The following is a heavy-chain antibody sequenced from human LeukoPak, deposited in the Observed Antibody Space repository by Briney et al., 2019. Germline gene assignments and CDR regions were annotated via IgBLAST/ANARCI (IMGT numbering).Heavy chain of an antibody. Sequence: SQTLSLTCAVSGGSISSGGYSWSWIRQPPGKGLEWIVYIYHSGSTYYNPSLKSRVTISVDRSKNQFSLKLSSVTAADTAVYYCAGTRPAYCGGDCYSGAFDIWGQGTMVTVSS. CDR3: AGTRPAYCGGDCYSGAFDI. D-gene: IGHD2-21*02. V-gene: IGHV4-30-2*01. J-gene: IGHJ3*02. CDR2: IYHSGST. CDR1: GGSISSGGYS.